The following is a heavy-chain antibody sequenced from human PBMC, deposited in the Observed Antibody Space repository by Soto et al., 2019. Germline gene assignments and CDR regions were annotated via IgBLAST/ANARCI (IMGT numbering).Heavy chain of an antibody. CDR1: GGSIRSSSYY. Sequence: QLQLQESGPGLVKPSETLSLTCTVSGGSIRSSSYYWGWIRQPPGKGLEWIGNIYYSGSTYYNPSLKSRVTISVDTSKNQFSLKLSSVTAADTAVYYCARHSPVYNWNDGRLDWFDPWGQGTLVTVSS. V-gene: IGHV4-39*01. J-gene: IGHJ5*02. D-gene: IGHD1-1*01. CDR2: IYYSGST. CDR3: ARHSPVYNWNDGRLDWFDP.